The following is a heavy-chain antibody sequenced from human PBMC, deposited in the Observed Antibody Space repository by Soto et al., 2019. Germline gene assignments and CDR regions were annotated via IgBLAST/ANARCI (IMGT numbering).Heavy chain of an antibody. CDR1: GFTFSSYS. V-gene: IGHV3-48*01. D-gene: IGHD5-18*01. Sequence: GGSLRLSCAASGFTFSSYSMNWVRQAPGKGLEWVSYISSSSSTIYYADSVKGRFTISRDNAKNSLYLQMNSLRAEDTAVYYCARGSAMVFDAFDIWGQGTMVPSPQ. CDR3: ARGSAMVFDAFDI. CDR2: ISSSSSTI. J-gene: IGHJ3*02.